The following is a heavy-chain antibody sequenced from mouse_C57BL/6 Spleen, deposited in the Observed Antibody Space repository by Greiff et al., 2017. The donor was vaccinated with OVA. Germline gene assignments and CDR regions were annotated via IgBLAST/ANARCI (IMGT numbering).Heavy chain of an antibody. Sequence: VQLQQSGPELVKPGASVKIPCKASGYTFTDYNMDWVKQSHGKSLEWIGDINPNNGGTNYNQKFKGKATLTVDKSSSTAYMELRSLTSEDTAVYYCARRGDGDYWYFDVWGTGTTVTVSS. D-gene: IGHD2-3*01. CDR1: GYTFTDYN. CDR3: ARRGDGDYWYFDV. CDR2: INPNNGGT. J-gene: IGHJ1*03. V-gene: IGHV1-18*01.